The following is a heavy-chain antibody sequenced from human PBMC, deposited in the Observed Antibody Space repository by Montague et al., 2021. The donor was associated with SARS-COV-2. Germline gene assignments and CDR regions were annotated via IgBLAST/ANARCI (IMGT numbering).Heavy chain of an antibody. CDR1: GGSINRCYYY. D-gene: IGHD2-21*02. CDR2: IYSTADT. CDR3: AREVVHVDVLTDIPKILYYGLDV. V-gene: IGHV4-30-4*08. J-gene: IGHJ6*02. Sequence: TLSLTCTVSGGSINRCYYYWTWIRPPPGQGLEWFGYIYSTADTTSCPSLRGRVSVSLSTSKIQVSLNLRSVAAADTAVYYCAREVVHVDVLTDIPKILYYGLDVWGQGTTVVVSS.